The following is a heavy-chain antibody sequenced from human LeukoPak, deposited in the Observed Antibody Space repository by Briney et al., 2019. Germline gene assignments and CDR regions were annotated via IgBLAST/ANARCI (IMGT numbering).Heavy chain of an antibody. D-gene: IGHD4-23*01. Sequence: GGSLRLSCAASGFTFSSYAMSWVRQAPGKGLEWVSGIRGSGGSTYYADSVKGRFTISRDNSKNTLYLQMSSLRAEDTAVYSCAKGMDYGGKGAFDYWGQGTLVTVSS. CDR1: GFTFSSYA. CDR3: AKGMDYGGKGAFDY. V-gene: IGHV3-23*01. J-gene: IGHJ4*02. CDR2: IRGSGGST.